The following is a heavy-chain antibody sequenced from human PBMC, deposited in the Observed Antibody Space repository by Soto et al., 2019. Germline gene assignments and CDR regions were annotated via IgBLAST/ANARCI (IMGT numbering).Heavy chain of an antibody. V-gene: IGHV4-59*01. CDR1: GGSISSYY. J-gene: IGHJ6*02. Sequence: PSETLSLTCTVSGGSISSYYWSWIRQPPGKGLEWIGYIYYSGSTNYNPSLKSRVTISVDTSKNQFSLKLSSVTAADTAVYYCARDNDVTHYDFWSGYYHYYYGMDVWGQGTTVTVSS. CDR3: ARDNDVTHYDFWSGYYHYYYGMDV. CDR2: IYYSGST. D-gene: IGHD3-3*01.